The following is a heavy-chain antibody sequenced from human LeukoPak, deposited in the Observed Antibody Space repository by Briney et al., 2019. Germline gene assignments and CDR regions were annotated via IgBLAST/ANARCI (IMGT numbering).Heavy chain of an antibody. D-gene: IGHD3-22*01. CDR2: INHSGST. Sequence: SETLSLTCAVYGGSFSGYYWSWIRQPPGKGLEWIGEINHSGSTNYNPSLKSRVTISVDTSKNQFSLKLSSVTAADTAVYYCASRTYYYDSSGYLTVFDYWGQGTLVTVSS. CDR3: ASRTYYYDSSGYLTVFDY. V-gene: IGHV4-34*01. CDR1: GGSFSGYY. J-gene: IGHJ4*02.